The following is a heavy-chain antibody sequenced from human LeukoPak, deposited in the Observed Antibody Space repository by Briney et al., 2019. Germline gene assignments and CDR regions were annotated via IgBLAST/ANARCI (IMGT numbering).Heavy chain of an antibody. CDR1: GYSISSGYY. CDR3: ARVNSYYYMDV. V-gene: IGHV4-38-2*01. Sequence: SETLPLTCAVSGYSISSGYYWGWIRQPPGKGLEWIGSIYHSGSTYYNPSLKSRVTISVDTSKNQFSLKPSSVTAADTAVYYCARVNSYYYMDVWGKGTTVTVSS. J-gene: IGHJ6*03. CDR2: IYHSGST.